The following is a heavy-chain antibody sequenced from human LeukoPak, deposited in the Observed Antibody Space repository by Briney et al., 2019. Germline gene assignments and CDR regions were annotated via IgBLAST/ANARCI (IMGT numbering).Heavy chain of an antibody. Sequence: GGSLRLSCTASGFTFSGHWIHWVRQPPGMGLVWVSRINERGTDSMYAESVKGRFTISRDNAKNTVYLQMNSLRAEDTALYYCARRRDYGDYRADYWGQGTLVTVSS. CDR1: GFTFSGHW. D-gene: IGHD4-17*01. V-gene: IGHV3-74*03. CDR3: ARRRDYGDYRADY. CDR2: INERGTDS. J-gene: IGHJ4*02.